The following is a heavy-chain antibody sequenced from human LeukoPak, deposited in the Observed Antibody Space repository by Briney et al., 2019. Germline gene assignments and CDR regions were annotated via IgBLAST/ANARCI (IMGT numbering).Heavy chain of an antibody. D-gene: IGHD4-17*01. CDR2: ISGSSSTI. CDR1: GFTFSSYS. CDR3: ASLHGDYVY. J-gene: IGHJ4*02. Sequence: PGGSLRLSCAASGFTFSSYSMNWVRQAPGKGLEWVSYISGSSSTIYYADSVKGRFTISRDNAKNSLYLQMNSLRAEDTAVYYCASLHGDYVYWGQGTLVTVSS. V-gene: IGHV3-48*01.